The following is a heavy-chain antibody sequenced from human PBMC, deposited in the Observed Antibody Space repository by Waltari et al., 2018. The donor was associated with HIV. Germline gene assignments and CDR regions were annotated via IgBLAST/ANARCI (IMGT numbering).Heavy chain of an antibody. V-gene: IGHV1-69*08. CDR2: IIPILGIA. Sequence: QVQLVQSGAEVKKPGSSVKVSCKASGGTFSSYTISWVRQAPGQGLEWMGRIIPILGIANYAQKFQGRVTITADKSTSTAYMELSSLRSEDTAVYYCARDPSRPFTYYYDSSGYYYWGQGTLVTVSS. J-gene: IGHJ4*02. D-gene: IGHD3-22*01. CDR1: GGTFSSYT. CDR3: ARDPSRPFTYYYDSSGYYY.